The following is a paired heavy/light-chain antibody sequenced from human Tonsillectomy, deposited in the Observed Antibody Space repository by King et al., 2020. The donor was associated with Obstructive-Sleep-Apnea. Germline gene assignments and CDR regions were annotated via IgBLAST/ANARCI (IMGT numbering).Heavy chain of an antibody. D-gene: IGHD3-10*01. CDR2: TKEDGSKK. V-gene: IGHV3-7*03. CDR3: ARDQGVSGTNGWYFDL. J-gene: IGHJ2*01. Sequence: ESGGGLIQPGGSLRLSCVASGFTFGLYGMTWVRQAPGKGLEWVADTKEDGSKKYSVGSVKGRFTISRDNAKNSLYLQLNSLRAEDTAVYYCARDQGVSGTNGWYFDLWGRGTLVTVSA. CDR1: GFTFGLYG.
Light chain of an antibody. Sequence: DIQLTQSPSSLSASVGDRVTITCQASQDINKYLNWYQQKPGTAPKLLVYDGSNLQTGVPSRFSGSGSGTYFTFTISSLQPEDVATYYCQQYDDLLYTFGQGTNLKIK. J-gene: IGKJ2*01. CDR2: DGS. CDR1: QDINKY. CDR3: QQYDDLLYT. V-gene: IGKV1-33*01.